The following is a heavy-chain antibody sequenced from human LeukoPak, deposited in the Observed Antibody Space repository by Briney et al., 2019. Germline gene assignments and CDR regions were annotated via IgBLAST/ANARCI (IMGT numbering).Heavy chain of an antibody. D-gene: IGHD3-9*01. CDR3: ARGPILTGYFDY. J-gene: IGHJ4*02. CDR2: ISTNGGST. V-gene: IGHV3-64*04. CDR1: GFTFNTHA. Sequence: GGSLRLSCSVSGFTFNTHAMHWVRQAPGKGLEYISTISTNGGSTYYADSVKGRFTISRDNSKNTLFLQMNSLRAEDTAVYYCARGPILTGYFDYWGQGTLVTVSS.